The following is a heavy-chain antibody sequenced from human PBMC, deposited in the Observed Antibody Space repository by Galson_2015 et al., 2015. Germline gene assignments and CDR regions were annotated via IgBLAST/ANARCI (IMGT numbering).Heavy chain of an antibody. J-gene: IGHJ4*02. CDR3: AKDHSGFYDFWSGYYFVE. CDR2: ISYDGSNK. CDR1: GFTFSSYG. Sequence: SLRLSCAASGFTFSSYGMHWVRQAPGKGLEWVAVISYDGSNKYCADSVKGRFTISRDNSKNTLYLQMNSLRAEDTAVYYCAKDHSGFYDFWSGYYFVEWGQGTLVTVSS. V-gene: IGHV3-30*18. D-gene: IGHD3-3*01.